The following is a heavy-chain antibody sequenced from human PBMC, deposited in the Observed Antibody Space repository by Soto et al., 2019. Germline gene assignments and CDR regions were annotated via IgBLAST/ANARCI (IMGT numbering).Heavy chain of an antibody. J-gene: IGHJ3*02. V-gene: IGHV1-3*01. D-gene: IGHD4-17*01. Sequence: QVQLVQSGAEVKKPGASVKVSCKASGYTFTSYAMYWVRQAPGQRLEWMGWINAGNGNTKYSQKFQGRVTITRDTSASTAYMEVSSLRSEDTAVYYCARNADYGDYLGITFDIWGQGTMVTVSS. CDR3: ARNADYGDYLGITFDI. CDR1: GYTFTSYA. CDR2: INAGNGNT.